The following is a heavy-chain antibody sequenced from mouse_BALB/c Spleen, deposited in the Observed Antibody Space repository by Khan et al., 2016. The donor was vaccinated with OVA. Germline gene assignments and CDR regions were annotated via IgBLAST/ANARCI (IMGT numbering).Heavy chain of an antibody. CDR1: GYSITSDYA. CDR2: ISYSGST. Sequence: VQLQQSGPGLVKPSQSLSLTCTVTGYSITSDYAWNWIRQFPGNKLEWMGYISYSGSTRYNPSLKSRISIIRDTSKNQFFLQLNSVTTEDTATYYCARRAYYGNRYFDVWGAGTTVTVSS. D-gene: IGHD2-1*01. V-gene: IGHV3-2*02. J-gene: IGHJ1*01. CDR3: ARRAYYGNRYFDV.